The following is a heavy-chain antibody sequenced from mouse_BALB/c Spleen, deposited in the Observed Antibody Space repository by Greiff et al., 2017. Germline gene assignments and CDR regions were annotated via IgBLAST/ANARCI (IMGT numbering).Heavy chain of an antibody. Sequence: VQLQQSGPELGKPGASVKISCKASGYSFTGYNMYWVKQSHRKSLEWIGYIDPYNGGTSYNQKSKGKATLTVDKSSSTAYMHLNSLTSEDSAIYYCARGNYDDAMDYGSQGTSVTVAS. V-gene: IGHV1S135*01. CDR1: GYSFTGYN. CDR3: ARGNYDDAMDY. D-gene: IGHD2-4*01. J-gene: IGHJ4*01. CDR2: IDPYNGGT.